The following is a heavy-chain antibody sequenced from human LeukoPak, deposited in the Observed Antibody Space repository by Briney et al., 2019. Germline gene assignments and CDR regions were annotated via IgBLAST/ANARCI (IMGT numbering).Heavy chain of an antibody. CDR2: ISAYNGNI. J-gene: IGHJ4*02. CDR1: GYTFTSYG. D-gene: IGHD2-2*01. V-gene: IGHV1-18*01. Sequence: ASVKVSCKASGYTFTSYGISWVRQAPGQGLEWMGWISAYNGNIKYAQKLQGRVTMTTDTPTSTAYMELRSLRSDDTAVYYCARVLPGYCYSTSCYAFEYWGQGTLVTVSS. CDR3: ARVLPGYCYSTSCYAFEY.